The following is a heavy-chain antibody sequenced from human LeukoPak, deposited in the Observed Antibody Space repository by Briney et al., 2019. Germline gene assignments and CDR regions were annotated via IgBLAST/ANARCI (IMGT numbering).Heavy chain of an antibody. J-gene: IGHJ4*02. D-gene: IGHD2-8*01. CDR2: IIPIFGTA. CDR3: ARDDGILYHGPFDY. V-gene: IGHV1-69*05. Sequence: ASVKVSCKASGYTFTSYGISWVRQAPGQGLEWMGRIIPIFGTANYAQKFQGRVTITTDESTSTAYMELSSLRSEDTAVYYCARDDGILYHGPFDYWGQGTLVTVSS. CDR1: GYTFTSYG.